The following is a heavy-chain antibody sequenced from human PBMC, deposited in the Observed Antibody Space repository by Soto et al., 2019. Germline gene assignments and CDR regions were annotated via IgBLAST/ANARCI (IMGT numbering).Heavy chain of an antibody. J-gene: IGHJ3*02. V-gene: IGHV3-21*01. D-gene: IGHD5-18*01. CDR1: GFPFSSYS. CDR3: ARDLWYSYGQHRAFDI. Sequence: GESLKISCAASGFPFSSYSMNWVRQAPGKGLEWVSSISSSSSYIYYADSVKGRFTISRDNAKNSLYLQMNSLRAEDTAVYYCARDLWYSYGQHRAFDIWGQGTMVTVSS. CDR2: ISSSSSYI.